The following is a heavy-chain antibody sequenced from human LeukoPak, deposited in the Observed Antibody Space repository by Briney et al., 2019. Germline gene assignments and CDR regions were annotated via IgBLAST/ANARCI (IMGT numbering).Heavy chain of an antibody. V-gene: IGHV3-7*03. D-gene: IGHD3-10*01. CDR2: IKQDGSEK. CDR3: AKSRSYTVRDAFEI. Sequence: GGSLRLSCAASGFTFRSYWMSWVRQAPGKGLEWVANIKQDGSEKYYVDSVKGRFTISRDNAKNSLYLQMNSLRAEDTAVYYCAKSRSYTVRDAFEIWGQGTKVTVSS. J-gene: IGHJ3*02. CDR1: GFTFRSYW.